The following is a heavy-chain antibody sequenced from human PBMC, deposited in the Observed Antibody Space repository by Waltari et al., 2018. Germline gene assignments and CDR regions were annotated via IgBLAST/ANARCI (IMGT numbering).Heavy chain of an antibody. D-gene: IGHD6-13*01. V-gene: IGHV3-33*01. CDR3: AREGIAAAGAFDY. Sequence: QVQLVESGGGVVQPGRSLRLSCAASGFTFSSYGLHWVRQAPGKGLEGVAVIWYDGSNKYSAYSVKGRFTISRDNSKNTLYLQMNSLRAEDTAVYYCAREGIAAAGAFDYWGQGTLVTVSS. J-gene: IGHJ4*02. CDR1: GFTFSSYG. CDR2: IWYDGSNK.